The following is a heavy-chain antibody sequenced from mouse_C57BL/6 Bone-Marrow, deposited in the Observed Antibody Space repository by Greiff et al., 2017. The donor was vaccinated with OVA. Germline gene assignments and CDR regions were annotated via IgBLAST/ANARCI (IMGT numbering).Heavy chain of an antibody. CDR2: ISSGGSYT. CDR3: ARRPYVYPYAMDY. CDR1: GFTFSSYG. Sequence: EVQLVESGGDLVKPGGSLKLSCAASGFTFSSYGMSWVRQTPDKRLEWVATISSGGSYTYYPDSVKGRFTISRDNAKNTLYLQMSSLKSEDTAMYYCARRPYVYPYAMDYWGQGTSFTVSS. V-gene: IGHV5-6*01. J-gene: IGHJ4*01.